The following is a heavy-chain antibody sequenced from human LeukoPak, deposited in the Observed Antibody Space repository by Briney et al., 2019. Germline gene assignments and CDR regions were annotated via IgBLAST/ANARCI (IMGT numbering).Heavy chain of an antibody. V-gene: IGHV4-59*08. CDR1: GGSISSYY. J-gene: IGHJ3*02. D-gene: IGHD5-24*01. Sequence: SETLSLTCTVSGGSISSYYWSWIRQPPGKGLEWIGYIYYSGSTNYNPSLKSRVTISVDTSKNQFSPKLSSVTAADTAVYYCARAGRDGYNYPDAFDIWGQGTMVTVSS. CDR2: IYYSGST. CDR3: ARAGRDGYNYPDAFDI.